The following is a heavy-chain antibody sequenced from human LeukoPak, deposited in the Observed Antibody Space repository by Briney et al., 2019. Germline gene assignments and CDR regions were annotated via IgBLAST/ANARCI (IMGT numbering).Heavy chain of an antibody. J-gene: IGHJ4*02. CDR3: AKSLLEYNY. D-gene: IGHD2-15*01. CDR2: ISGSGGTT. CDR1: RFTFSSYA. Sequence: AGGSLRLSCAASRFTFSSYAMSWVRQAPGKGLEWVSSISGSGGTTYYAESVKGRITISRDNSKNTLYLQMNSLRAEDTAIYYCAKSLLEYNYWGQGTLVTVSS. V-gene: IGHV3-23*01.